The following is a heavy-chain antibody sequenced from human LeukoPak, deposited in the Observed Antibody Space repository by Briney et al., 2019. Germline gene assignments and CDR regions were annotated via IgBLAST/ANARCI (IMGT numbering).Heavy chain of an antibody. V-gene: IGHV3-23*01. CDR3: VKVLGGSYRNPFDY. Sequence: GGSLRLSCAASGFTFSSYAMSRVRQAPGKGLEWVSAISGSGGSTYYADSVKGRFTISRDNSKNTLYLQMNSLRAEDTAVYYCVKVLGGSYRNPFDYWGQGTLVTVSS. CDR2: ISGSGGST. D-gene: IGHD1-26*01. CDR1: GFTFSSYA. J-gene: IGHJ4*02.